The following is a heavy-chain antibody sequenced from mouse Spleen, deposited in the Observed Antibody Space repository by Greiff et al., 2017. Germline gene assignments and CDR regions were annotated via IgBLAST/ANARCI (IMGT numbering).Heavy chain of an antibody. D-gene: IGHD2-1*01. V-gene: IGHV14-3*02. CDR1: GFNIKDTY. Sequence: EVQLQQSGAELVRPGASVKLSCTASGFNIKDTYMHWVKQRPEQGLEWIGRIDPANGNTKYDPKFQGKATITADTSSNTAYLQLSSLTSEDTAVYYCASPSTMPTRYYFDYWGQGTTLTVSS. CDR2: IDPANGNT. J-gene: IGHJ2*01. CDR3: ASPSTMPTRYYFDY.